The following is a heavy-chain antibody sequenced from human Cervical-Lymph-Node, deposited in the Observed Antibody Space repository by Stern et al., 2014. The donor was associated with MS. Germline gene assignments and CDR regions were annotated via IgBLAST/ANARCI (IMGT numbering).Heavy chain of an antibody. CDR3: ARGHYYGMDV. V-gene: IGHV3-74*02. CDR2: INSYGSST. CDR1: GFIISGFW. Sequence: EVQLVESGGGLVQPGGSLRLSCAASGFIISGFWMHWVRQAPGKGLVWVSHINSYGSSTTYVDSVKGRFTISRDNAKNTLYLQMNSLRAEDTAVYYCARGHYYGMDVWGQGTTVTVSS. J-gene: IGHJ6*02.